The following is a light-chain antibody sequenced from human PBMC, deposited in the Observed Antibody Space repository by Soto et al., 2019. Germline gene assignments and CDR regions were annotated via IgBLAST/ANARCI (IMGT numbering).Light chain of an antibody. CDR2: GAS. CDR3: QHYPWT. CDR1: QSVSSK. J-gene: IGKJ1*01. Sequence: EIVMTQSPATLSVSPWEGATLSCRASQSVSSKLAWYQQKPGQAPRLLIYGASTRATGIPARFSGSGSGTEFTLTISSLQPGDFATYHCQHYPWTFGQGTKVDIK. V-gene: IGKV3-15*01.